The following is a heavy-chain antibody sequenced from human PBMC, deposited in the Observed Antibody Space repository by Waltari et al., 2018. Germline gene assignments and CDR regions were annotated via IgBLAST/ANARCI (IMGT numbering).Heavy chain of an antibody. J-gene: IGHJ6*02. Sequence: QVQLQQWGAGLLKPSETLSLTCAVYGGSFSGYYWSWIRQPPGKGLEWIGEINHSGSTNYNPSLKSRVTISVDTSKNQFSLKLSSVTAADTAVYYCARGIVVVAAMSYYYYGMDVWGQGTTVTVSS. D-gene: IGHD2-15*01. CDR3: ARGIVVVAAMSYYYYGMDV. V-gene: IGHV4-34*01. CDR2: INHSGST. CDR1: GGSFSGYY.